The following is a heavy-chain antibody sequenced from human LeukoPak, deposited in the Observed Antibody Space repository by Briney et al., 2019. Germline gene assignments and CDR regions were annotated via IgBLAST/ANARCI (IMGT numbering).Heavy chain of an antibody. V-gene: IGHV4-34*01. D-gene: IGHD3-3*01. CDR1: GGSFSGYY. CDR3: ARVVGVVIRYYYYYMDV. J-gene: IGHJ6*03. Sequence: SETLSLTCAVYGGSFSGYYWSRIRQPPGKGLEWMGEINNSGSTNYNPSLKSRVTIPVDTSKNQSSLKLSSVTGADTAVYYCARVVGVVIRYYYYYMDVWGKGTTVTVSS. CDR2: INNSGST.